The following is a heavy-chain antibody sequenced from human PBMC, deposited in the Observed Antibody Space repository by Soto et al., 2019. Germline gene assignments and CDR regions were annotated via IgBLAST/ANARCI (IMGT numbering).Heavy chain of an antibody. J-gene: IGHJ4*02. Sequence: GGSLRLSCTASGFTFGDYAMSWFRQAPGKGLEWVGFIRSKAYGGTTEYAASVKGRFTISRDDSKSIAYLQMNSLKTEDTAVYYCTRDRSVRGYYDFWSGYYFCYWGQGTLVTVSS. D-gene: IGHD3-3*01. CDR1: GFTFGDYA. V-gene: IGHV3-49*03. CDR2: IRSKAYGGTT. CDR3: TRDRSVRGYYDFWSGYYFCY.